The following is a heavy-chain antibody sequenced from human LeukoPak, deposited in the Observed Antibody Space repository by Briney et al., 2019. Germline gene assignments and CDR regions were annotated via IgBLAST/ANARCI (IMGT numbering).Heavy chain of an antibody. J-gene: IGHJ6*02. CDR3: AREPWGAKGAAWGMDV. Sequence: GGSLRLSCAASGFTVSSDYMNWVRQAPGKGLEWFSVIQSGGTTYYADSVKGRFTISRDISKNTLYLQMDSLRAEDTAVYYCAREPWGAKGAAWGMDVWGQGTTVTVSS. D-gene: IGHD1-26*01. CDR1: GFTVSSDY. V-gene: IGHV3-53*01. CDR2: IQSGGTT.